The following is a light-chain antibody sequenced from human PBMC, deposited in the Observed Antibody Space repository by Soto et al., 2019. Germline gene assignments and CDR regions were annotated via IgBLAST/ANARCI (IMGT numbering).Light chain of an antibody. CDR3: QHLNNWPSYT. CDR2: GAS. V-gene: IGKV3-15*01. Sequence: EIVMTQSLATLSVSPGERATLSCRASQNVNSNLAWYQQKPGQAPRLLIYGASTRDTGVPARFSGSGSGTEFTLTISSLQPEDFAIYYCQHLNNWPSYTFGQGTKLEIK. CDR1: QNVNSN. J-gene: IGKJ2*01.